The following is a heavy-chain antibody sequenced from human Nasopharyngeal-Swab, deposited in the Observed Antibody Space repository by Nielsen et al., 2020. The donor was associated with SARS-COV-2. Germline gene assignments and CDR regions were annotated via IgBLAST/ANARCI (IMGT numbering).Heavy chain of an antibody. CDR2: FDSENGEP. D-gene: IGHD3-10*01. V-gene: IGHV1-24*01. Sequence: ASVKVSCKVSGYPLKDLSMHWVRQAPGKGLEWMGGFDSENGEPIYAQKFQGRVTMTEDTSTDTGYMELSSLRSEDTAVYYCATDRPDLTMVRGVIDRYYYYYGMDVWGQGTTVTVSS. CDR1: GYPLKDLS. J-gene: IGHJ6*02. CDR3: ATDRPDLTMVRGVIDRYYYYYGMDV.